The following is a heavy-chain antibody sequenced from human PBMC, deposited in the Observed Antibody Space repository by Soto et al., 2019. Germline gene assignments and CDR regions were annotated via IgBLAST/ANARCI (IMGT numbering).Heavy chain of an antibody. CDR1: GASISGYY. V-gene: IGHV4-34*01. J-gene: IGHJ4*02. CDR3: VRFISANFDY. CDR2: IYHSGSV. D-gene: IGHD6-25*01. Sequence: QVQLQQWGTGLLKPSETLSLTCAVSGASISGYYWSWIRQPPGKGLEWIGDIYHSGSVNYSPSLKSRATISVDTSKSQLSLRLSSVTAADTAVYYCVRFISANFDYWGQGTLVTVSS.